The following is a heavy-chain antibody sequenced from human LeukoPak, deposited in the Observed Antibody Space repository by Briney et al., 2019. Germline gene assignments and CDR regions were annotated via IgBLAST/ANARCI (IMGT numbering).Heavy chain of an antibody. D-gene: IGHD6-13*01. CDR3: ARDDGVGSSWRTYFDY. Sequence: GGSLRLSCAASGFTFSSYAMHWVRQAPGKGLEWVAVISYDGSNKYYADSVKGRFTIPRDNSKNTLYLQMNSLRAEDTAVYYCARDDGVGSSWRTYFDYWGQGTLVTVSS. J-gene: IGHJ4*02. V-gene: IGHV3-30-3*01. CDR1: GFTFSSYA. CDR2: ISYDGSNK.